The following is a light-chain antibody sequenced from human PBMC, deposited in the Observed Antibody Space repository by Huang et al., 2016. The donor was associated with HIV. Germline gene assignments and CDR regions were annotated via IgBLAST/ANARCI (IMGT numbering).Light chain of an antibody. J-gene: IGKJ3*01. CDR3: QQYNKWPLFT. V-gene: IGKV3-15*01. CDR2: GAS. CDR1: QNVSSD. Sequence: VMMQSPVTLSVSPGERATLSCRASQNVSSDLAWYQQRPGHPPGLLMYGASTRATGLPARFSVSGSGTEFTLTMSSLQSEDFAVYYCQQYNKWPLFTFGPGTKVDIK.